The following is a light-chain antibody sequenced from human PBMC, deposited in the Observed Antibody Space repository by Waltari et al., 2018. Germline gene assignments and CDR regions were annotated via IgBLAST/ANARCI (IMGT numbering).Light chain of an antibody. CDR1: QNILYNSNNKYY. J-gene: IGKJ2*01. CDR3: NQYYRALFA. CDR2: WAS. V-gene: IGKV4-1*01. Sequence: DIVVTQSPDSLTVSLGGGATHHWKSSQNILYNSNNKYYLAWYQQKPGQPPKLLIYWASTRASGVPDRFSGSGSGTDFTLNISSVQAEDVAVYYCNQYYRALFAFGQGTKLEIK.